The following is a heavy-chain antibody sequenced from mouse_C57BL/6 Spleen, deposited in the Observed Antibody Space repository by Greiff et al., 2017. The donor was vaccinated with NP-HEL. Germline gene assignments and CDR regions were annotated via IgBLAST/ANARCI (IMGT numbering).Heavy chain of an antibody. CDR1: GYTFTEYT. V-gene: IGHV1-62-2*01. D-gene: IGHD1-1*01. CDR2: FYPGSGSI. Sequence: QVQLKESGAELVKPGASVKLSCKASGYTFTEYTIHWVKQRSGQGLEWIGWFYPGSGSIKYNEKFKDKATLTADKSSSTVYMELSRLTSEDSAVYFCARHLNYYGSSHLYAMDYWGQGTSVTVSS. CDR3: ARHLNYYGSSHLYAMDY. J-gene: IGHJ4*01.